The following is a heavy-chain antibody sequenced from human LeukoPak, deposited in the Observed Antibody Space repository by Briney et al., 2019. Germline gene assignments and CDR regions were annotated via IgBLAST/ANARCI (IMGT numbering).Heavy chain of an antibody. CDR2: IYYSGST. J-gene: IGHJ4*02. CDR1: GYSISIGYY. V-gene: IGHV4-38-2*02. CDR3: ARLRQQWLVLRGYFDY. Sequence: SETLSLTCTVSGYSISIGYYWGWIRQPPGKGLEWIGSIYYSGSTYYNPSLKSRVTISVDTSKNQFSLKLSSVTAADTAVYYCARLRQQWLVLRGYFDYWGQGTLVTVSS. D-gene: IGHD6-19*01.